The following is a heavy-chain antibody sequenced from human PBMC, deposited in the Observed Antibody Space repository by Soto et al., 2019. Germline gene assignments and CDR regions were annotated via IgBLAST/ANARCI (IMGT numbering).Heavy chain of an antibody. CDR1: GGSFSRGDYY. CDR2: IYYSGST. D-gene: IGHD3-9*01. CDR3: AYYDILTGAPFDP. Sequence: SETLSLTFTVSGGSFSRGDYYWGWFGKPPGKGLEWIGYIYYSGSTYYNPSLKSRVTISVDTSKNQFSLKLSSVTAADTAVYYCAYYDILTGAPFDPWGQGTLVTVSS. V-gene: IGHV4-30-4*01. J-gene: IGHJ5*02.